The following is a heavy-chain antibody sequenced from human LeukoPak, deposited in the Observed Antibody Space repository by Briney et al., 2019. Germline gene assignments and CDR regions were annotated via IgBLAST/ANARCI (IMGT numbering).Heavy chain of an antibody. J-gene: IGHJ5*02. CDR1: GFTFNSYA. V-gene: IGHV3-30-3*01. D-gene: IGHD1-26*01. CDR3: ARFIPSSGSYDP. CDR2: ISYDGSNK. Sequence: PGGSLRLSCAASGFTFNSYAMHWVRQAPGKGLEWVAVISYDGSNKYYADSVKGRFTISRDNSKNTLYLQMNSLRAEDTAVYYCARFIPSSGSYDPWGQGTLVTVSS.